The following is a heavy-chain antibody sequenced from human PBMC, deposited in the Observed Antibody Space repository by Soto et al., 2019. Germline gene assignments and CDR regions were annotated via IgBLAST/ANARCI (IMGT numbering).Heavy chain of an antibody. D-gene: IGHD6-19*01. Sequence: GGSLRLSCAASGFTFSNYAIHWVRQAPGKGLEWVAVISYDESNKYYADSVKGRFTISRDNSKNTLYLQMNSLRTEDTAVYYCARASLGYSSGXYTNSDYWGQGTLVTVSS. CDR2: ISYDESNK. V-gene: IGHV3-30-3*01. J-gene: IGHJ4*02. CDR1: GFTFSNYA. CDR3: ARASLGYSSGXYTNSDY.